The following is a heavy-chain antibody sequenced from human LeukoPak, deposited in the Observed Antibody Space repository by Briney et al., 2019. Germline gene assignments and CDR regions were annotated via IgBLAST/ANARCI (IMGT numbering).Heavy chain of an antibody. CDR3: ASAVGPYFDY. Sequence: PSETLSLTCTVSGGSISSYYWSWIRQTPGKGLEWIGYIYYSGSTNFNPSLKSRVTISVDTSKNQFSLKMSSVTAADTAVYYCASAVGPYFDYWGQGTLVTVSS. V-gene: IGHV4-59*01. J-gene: IGHJ4*02. D-gene: IGHD4-23*01. CDR2: IYYSGST. CDR1: GGSISSYY.